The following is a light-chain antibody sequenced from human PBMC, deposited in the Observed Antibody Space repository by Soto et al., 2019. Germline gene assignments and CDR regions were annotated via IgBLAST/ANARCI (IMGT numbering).Light chain of an antibody. CDR1: QSISSR. J-gene: IGKJ1*01. CDR3: QQYNSYSWT. Sequence: DIQITQSPSTLSASVVDRVTITCRASQSISSRLAWYQQKPGKAPKLLIYDASTLETGVPSRFSGSGSGTEFTLTISSLQPDDSATYFCQQYNSYSWTFGQGTKVDIK. V-gene: IGKV1-5*01. CDR2: DAS.